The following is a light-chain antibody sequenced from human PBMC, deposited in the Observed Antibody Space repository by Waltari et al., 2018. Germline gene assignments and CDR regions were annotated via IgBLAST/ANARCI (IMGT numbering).Light chain of an antibody. J-gene: IGKJ2*01. CDR3: QQTYRTPPYT. V-gene: IGKV1-39*01. Sequence: DIQMPQSPSSLSASVGDGVTITCRASQTISTFLNWYQHKPGKAPTLLIYGATILQSGVPSRFSGSGFGTDFTLTITNVQPEDFATYYCQQTYRTPPYTFGQGTKWEIK. CDR1: QTISTF. CDR2: GAT.